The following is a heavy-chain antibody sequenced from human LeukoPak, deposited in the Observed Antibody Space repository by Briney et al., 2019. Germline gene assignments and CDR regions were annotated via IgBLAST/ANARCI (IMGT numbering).Heavy chain of an antibody. Sequence: SETLSLTCTVSGGSISNYYWNWIRQFPGKGLEWIGYISHSGSTNYSPSLESRVTISVDKSKNQFSLKLSSVTAADTAVYYCAREGRDNWNDGGYFDYWGQGTLVTVSS. CDR2: ISHSGST. J-gene: IGHJ4*02. CDR3: AREGRDNWNDGGYFDY. V-gene: IGHV4-59*12. D-gene: IGHD1-20*01. CDR1: GGSISNYY.